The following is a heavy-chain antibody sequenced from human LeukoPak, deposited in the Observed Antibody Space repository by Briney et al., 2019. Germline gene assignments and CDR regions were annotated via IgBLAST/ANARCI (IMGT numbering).Heavy chain of an antibody. CDR1: GLTLSNYW. J-gene: IGHJ4*02. Sequence: GGSLRLSCTASGLTLSNYWMIWVRQAPGKGLQWVAKIKQDGSEKYYVDSVKGRFTITRDNAENSLYLQMNSLRVEDTAVYYCAARSSGNPYFWGQGTLVTVSS. CDR2: IKQDGSEK. V-gene: IGHV3-7*03. D-gene: IGHD1-26*01. CDR3: AARSSGNPYF.